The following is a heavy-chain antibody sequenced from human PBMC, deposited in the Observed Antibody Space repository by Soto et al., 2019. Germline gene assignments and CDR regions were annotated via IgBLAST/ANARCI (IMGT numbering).Heavy chain of an antibody. V-gene: IGHV3-23*01. CDR2: ISGSGGST. J-gene: IGHJ3*02. CDR1: GFTFSSYA. CDR3: AARRTINDAFDI. Sequence: GGSLRLSCAASGFTFSSYAMSWVRQAPGKGLEWVSAISGSGGSTYYADSVKGRFTISRDNSKNTLYLQMNSLRAEDTAVYYCAARRTINDAFDIWGQGTMVTVSS. D-gene: IGHD3-10*01.